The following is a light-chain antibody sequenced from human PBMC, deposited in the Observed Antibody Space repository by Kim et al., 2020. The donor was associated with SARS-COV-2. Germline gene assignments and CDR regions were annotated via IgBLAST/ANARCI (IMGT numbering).Light chain of an antibody. CDR2: FDS. CDR3: QVWDSAGDHRV. J-gene: IGLJ3*02. Sequence: RGKTASITCGGNNIGSKSVHWYQQRTGQAPVLVIYFDSDRPSGIPERFSGSNSGNTATLTISSVEAGDEAAYYCQVWDSAGDHRVFGGGTQLTV. V-gene: IGLV3-21*04. CDR1: NIGSKS.